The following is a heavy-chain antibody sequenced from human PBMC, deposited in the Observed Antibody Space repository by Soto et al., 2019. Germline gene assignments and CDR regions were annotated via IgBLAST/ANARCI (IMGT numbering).Heavy chain of an antibody. J-gene: IGHJ5*02. V-gene: IGHV3-15*01. Sequence: EVQLVESGGGLVKPGGSLRLSCAASGFTISNAWMSWVRQAPGKGLEWVGRIKSKTDGGTTDYAAPVKGRFTISRDDSINTVYVQMKSLKTEDTAVYYCTTDSIVVLVAARLWFDPWGQGTLVSVSS. CDR3: TTDSIVVLVAARLWFDP. CDR2: IKSKTDGGTT. D-gene: IGHD2-15*01. CDR1: GFTISNAW.